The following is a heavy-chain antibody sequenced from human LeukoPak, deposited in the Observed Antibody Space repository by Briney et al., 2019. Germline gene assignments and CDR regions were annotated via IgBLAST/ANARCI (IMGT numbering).Heavy chain of an antibody. V-gene: IGHV1-69*13. D-gene: IGHD3-3*01. CDR1: GGTFSNYA. CDR2: IITNFGTT. J-gene: IGHJ4*02. CDR3: ARPRTYYDFWRGYPPFDY. Sequence: SVKVSCTASGGTFSNYAINWMRQAPGQGLEWMGGIITNFGTTNYAQKYQGRVTITADESTSTVYMELSSLRSEDTAVYYCARPRTYYDFWRGYPPFDYWGQGTLVTVSS.